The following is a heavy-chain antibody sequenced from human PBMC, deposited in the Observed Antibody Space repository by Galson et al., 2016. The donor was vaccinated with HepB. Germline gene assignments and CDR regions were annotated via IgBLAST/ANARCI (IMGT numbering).Heavy chain of an antibody. CDR2: IQSSGST. CDR1: GGSLIGDSYY. D-gene: IGHD1-26*01. V-gene: IGHV4-61*01. CDR3: ARDNSGMYLDS. Sequence: ETLSLTCTVFGGSLIGDSYYWSWIRQPPGKGLEWIGYIQSSGSTNSKRSLRSRVTMSLDMSKNQFSLRWSSVPVADTAVYYCARDNSGMYLDSWGQGTLIAVSS. J-gene: IGHJ4*02.